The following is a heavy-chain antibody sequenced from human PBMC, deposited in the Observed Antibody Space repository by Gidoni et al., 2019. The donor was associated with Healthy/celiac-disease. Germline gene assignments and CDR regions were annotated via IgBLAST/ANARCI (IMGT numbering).Heavy chain of an antibody. CDR3: AKDWGKLRFLESQGGNWFDP. CDR1: GFTFSSYA. D-gene: IGHD3-3*01. Sequence: EVQLLESGGGLVQPGGSLRLSCAASGFTFSSYAMSWVRQAPGKGLDWVSAISGSGGSTYYADSVKGRFTISRDNSKNTLYLQMNSLRAEDTAVYYCAKDWGKLRFLESQGGNWFDPWGQGTLVTVSS. J-gene: IGHJ5*02. V-gene: IGHV3-23*01. CDR2: ISGSGGST.